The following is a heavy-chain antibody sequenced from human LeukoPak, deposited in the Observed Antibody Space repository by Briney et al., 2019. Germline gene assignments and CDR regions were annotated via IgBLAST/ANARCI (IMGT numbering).Heavy chain of an antibody. Sequence: KSSETLSLTFAVYGGPFSGYYWSWIRQPPGKGLEWIGEINHSGSTNYNPSLKSRVTISVDTSKNQFSLKLSSVTAADTAVFYCATRMSAAGTSFDNWGQGTLVTVSS. CDR2: INHSGST. D-gene: IGHD6-13*01. CDR3: ATRMSAAGTSFDN. CDR1: GGPFSGYY. J-gene: IGHJ4*02. V-gene: IGHV4-34*01.